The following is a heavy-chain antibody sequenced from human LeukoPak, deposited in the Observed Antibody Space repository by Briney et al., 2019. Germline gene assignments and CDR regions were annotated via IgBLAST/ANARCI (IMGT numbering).Heavy chain of an antibody. J-gene: IGHJ6*03. CDR3: ARDRSCSGGSCYTIAGYYYYMDV. CDR1: GFTFTSYG. CDR2: ISSSSSYI. V-gene: IGHV3-21*01. Sequence: GETLRLSCEASGFTFTSYGMSWFRQAPGKGLEWVSSISSSSSYIYYADSVKGRFTISRDNAKNSLYLQMNSLRAEDTAVYYCARDRSCSGGSCYTIAGYYYYMDVWGKGTTVTISS. D-gene: IGHD2-15*01.